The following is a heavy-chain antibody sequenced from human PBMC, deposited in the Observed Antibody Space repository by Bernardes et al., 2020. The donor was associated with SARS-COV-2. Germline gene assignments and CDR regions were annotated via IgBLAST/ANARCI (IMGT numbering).Heavy chain of an antibody. CDR3: ATAYGSGSLAPPDY. V-gene: IGHV1-24*01. J-gene: IGHJ4*02. D-gene: IGHD3-10*01. CDR2: FDPEDGET. CDR1: GYTLTELS. Sequence: ASVKVSCKVSGYTLTELSMHWVRQAPGKGLEWMGGFDPEDGETIYAQKFQGRVTMTEDTSTDTAYMELSSLRSEDTAVYYCATAYGSGSLAPPDYWGQGTLVTVSS.